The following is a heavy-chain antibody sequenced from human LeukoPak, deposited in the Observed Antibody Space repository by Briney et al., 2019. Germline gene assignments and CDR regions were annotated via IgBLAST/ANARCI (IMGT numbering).Heavy chain of an antibody. D-gene: IGHD3-10*01. V-gene: IGHV4-59*01. Sequence: SETLSLTCTVSGGSISSYYWSWIRQPPGKGLEWIGYIYYSGSTNYNPSLKSRVTISVDTSKNQFSLKLSSVTAADTAVYYCARGVSRYYGSGNDYWGQGTLVTVSS. CDR1: GGSISSYY. CDR2: IYYSGST. J-gene: IGHJ4*02. CDR3: ARGVSRYYGSGNDY.